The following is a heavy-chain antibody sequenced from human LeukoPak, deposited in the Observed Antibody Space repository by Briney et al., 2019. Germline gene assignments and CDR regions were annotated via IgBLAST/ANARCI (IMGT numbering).Heavy chain of an antibody. J-gene: IGHJ4*02. V-gene: IGHV3-23*01. CDR2: ISGSGGST. CDR1: GFTFSSYA. Sequence: PAGGSLRLSCAASGFTFSSYAMSWVRQAPGKGLEWVSAISGSGGSTYYADSVKGRFTISRDNSKTTLYLQMNSLRAEDTAVYYCAKEKEYSSGWNDYWGQGTLVTVSS. CDR3: AKEKEYSSGWNDY. D-gene: IGHD6-19*01.